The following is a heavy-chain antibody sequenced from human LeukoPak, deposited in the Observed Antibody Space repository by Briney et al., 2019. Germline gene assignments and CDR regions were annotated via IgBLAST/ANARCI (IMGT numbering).Heavy chain of an antibody. CDR1: GFTFSSYG. CDR3: ANHPYCSGGSCYPFDY. CDR2: IRYDGSNK. Sequence: GGSLRLSCAASGFTFSSYGMHWVRQAPGKGLEWVAFIRYDGSNKYYADSVKGRFTISRGNSKNTLYLQMNSLRAEDTAVYYCANHPYCSGGSCYPFDYWGQGTLVTVSS. V-gene: IGHV3-30*02. D-gene: IGHD2-15*01. J-gene: IGHJ4*02.